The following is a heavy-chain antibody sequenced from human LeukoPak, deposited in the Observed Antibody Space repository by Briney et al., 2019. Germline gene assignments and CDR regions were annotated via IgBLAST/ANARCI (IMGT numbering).Heavy chain of an antibody. CDR3: ARQLAQNYYDSSGYHYGMDV. J-gene: IGHJ6*02. Sequence: SETLSLTCSVTGGAISSGDYYWTWIRQSSGKGLEWIGYIHYSGATYYNPSLKKRLSISIDTSNNHFFLKLTSVTASDTAVYYCARQLAQNYYDSSGYHYGMDVWGQGTTVTVSS. CDR1: GGAISSGDYY. D-gene: IGHD3-22*01. CDR2: IHYSGAT. V-gene: IGHV4-30-4*01.